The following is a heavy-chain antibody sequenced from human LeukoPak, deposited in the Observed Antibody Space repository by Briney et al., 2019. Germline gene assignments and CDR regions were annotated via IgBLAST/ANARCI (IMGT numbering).Heavy chain of an antibody. D-gene: IGHD3-9*01. J-gene: IGHJ6*03. CDR3: ARAPLKSVLDYYYMDV. Sequence: ASVKVSCKASGGTFSSYAISWVRQAPGQGLEWMGRIIPIFGTANYAQKFQGRVTITTDESTSTAYMELSSLRSEDTAVYYCARAPLKSVLDYYYMDVWGKGTTVTVSS. CDR1: GGTFSSYA. V-gene: IGHV1-69*05. CDR2: IIPIFGTA.